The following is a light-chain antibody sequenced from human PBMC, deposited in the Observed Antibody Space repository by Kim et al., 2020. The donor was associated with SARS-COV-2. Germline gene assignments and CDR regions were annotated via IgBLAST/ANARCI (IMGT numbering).Light chain of an antibody. CDR2: GAS. J-gene: IGKJ1*01. CDR3: QQYSSSPAT. V-gene: IGKV3-20*01. Sequence: CPRERATLSCRASRSVSSNYLAWYQQKPGQAPRLLIYGASSRATGIPDRFSGSGSGTDFTLTITRLEPEDFAVYYCQQYSSSPATFGQGTKVDIK. CDR1: RSVSSNY.